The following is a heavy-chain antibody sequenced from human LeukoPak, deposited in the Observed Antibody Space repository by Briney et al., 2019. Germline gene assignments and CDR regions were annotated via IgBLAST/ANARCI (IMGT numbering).Heavy chain of an antibody. J-gene: IGHJ3*02. CDR2: IYYSGST. CDR3: ARFRTVVNAFDI. D-gene: IGHD4-23*01. Sequence: KPSETLSLTCAVYGGSFSGYYWNWIRQPPGKGLEWIGYIYYSGSTNYNPSLKSRVTISVDTSKNQFSLKLSSVTAADTAVYYCARFRTVVNAFDIWGQGTMVTVSS. V-gene: IGHV4-59*01. CDR1: GGSFSGYY.